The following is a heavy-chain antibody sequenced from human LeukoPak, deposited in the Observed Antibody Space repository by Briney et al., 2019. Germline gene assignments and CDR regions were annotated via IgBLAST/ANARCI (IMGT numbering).Heavy chain of an antibody. Sequence: SVKVSCKASGYTFTGYYMHWVRPAPGQGLEWMGRIIPILGITNYAQKFQGRVTITADKSTSTAYMELSSLRSEDTAVYYCARAGLYYYDSSGYFDYWGQGTLVTVSS. CDR2: IIPILGIT. J-gene: IGHJ4*02. V-gene: IGHV1-69*04. CDR1: GYTFTGYY. D-gene: IGHD3-22*01. CDR3: ARAGLYYYDSSGYFDY.